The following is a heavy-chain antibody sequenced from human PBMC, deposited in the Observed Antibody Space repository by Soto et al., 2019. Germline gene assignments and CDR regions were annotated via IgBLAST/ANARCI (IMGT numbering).Heavy chain of an antibody. Sequence: GGSLRLSCAASGFTLTRYSMNWVRQAPGKGLEWVSSISSTTNYIYYGDSMKGRFTISRDNAKNSLYLEMNSLRAEDTAVYYCQTQSEDLTSKFDYWGQGTLATVSS. D-gene: IGHD4-4*01. CDR2: ISSTTNYI. CDR3: QTQSEDLTSKFDY. V-gene: IGHV3-21*06. J-gene: IGHJ4*02. CDR1: GFTLTRYS.